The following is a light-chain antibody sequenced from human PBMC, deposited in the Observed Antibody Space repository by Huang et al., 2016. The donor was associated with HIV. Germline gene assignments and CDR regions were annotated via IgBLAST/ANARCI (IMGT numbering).Light chain of an antibody. CDR3: MQALQTPPT. CDR1: QSLRHSNGYKY. V-gene: IGKV2-28*01. CDR2: LGS. J-gene: IGKJ5*01. Sequence: DIVMTQSPLSLPVTPGGPASISCRSSQSLRHSNGYKYLDWYLQKSGQSPQLLIYLGSNRAAGVHDRFSGSGSGTDFTLKISRVEAEDVGVYYCMQALQTPPTFGQGTRLEIK.